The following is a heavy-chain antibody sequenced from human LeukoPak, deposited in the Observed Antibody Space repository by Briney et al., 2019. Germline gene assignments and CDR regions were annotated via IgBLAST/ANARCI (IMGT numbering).Heavy chain of an antibody. J-gene: IGHJ4*02. CDR2: ISAYNGHT. CDR3: ARGPGIAVAGVFDY. V-gene: IGHV1-18*04. CDR1: GYAFSSYG. Sequence: ASVKVSCKASGYAFSSYGINWVRQAPGQGLEWMGWISAYNGHTNYVQKMQGRVTMTTDTSTNTACMELRSLRSDDTAVYYCARGPGIAVAGVFDYWGQGSLVTVSS. D-gene: IGHD6-19*01.